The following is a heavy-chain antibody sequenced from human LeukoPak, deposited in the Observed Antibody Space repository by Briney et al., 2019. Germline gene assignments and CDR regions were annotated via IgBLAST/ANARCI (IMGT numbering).Heavy chain of an antibody. D-gene: IGHD3-9*01. CDR2: IFYSGST. J-gene: IGHJ4*02. Sequence: PSETLSLTCTVSSGSFRTYYWSWIRQPPGEGLGWIGYIFYSGSTNYNPSLKSRVTISVDTSKNQFSLRLTSVTAADTAVYYCTRGSDILTGYRTPYYFDYWGRGTLVTVSS. V-gene: IGHV4-59*08. CDR3: TRGSDILTGYRTPYYFDY. CDR1: SGSFRTYY.